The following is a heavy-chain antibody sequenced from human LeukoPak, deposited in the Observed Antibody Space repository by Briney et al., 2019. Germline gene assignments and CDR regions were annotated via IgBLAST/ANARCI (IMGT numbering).Heavy chain of an antibody. J-gene: IGHJ4*02. CDR3: ARLSIAVAGPNFDY. Sequence: SETLSLTCTVSGGSISSSSYYWGWIRQPPGKGLEWIGSIYYSGSTYCNPSLKSRVTISVDTSKNQFSLKLSSVTAADTAVYYCARLSIAVAGPNFDYWGQGTLVTVSS. CDR2: IYYSGST. CDR1: GGSISSSSYY. V-gene: IGHV4-39*01. D-gene: IGHD6-19*01.